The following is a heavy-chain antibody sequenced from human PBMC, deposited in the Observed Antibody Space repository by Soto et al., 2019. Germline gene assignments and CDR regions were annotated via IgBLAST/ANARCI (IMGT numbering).Heavy chain of an antibody. Sequence: EVQLVESGGGLVQPGGSLRLSCAASGFTFSTYSMNWVRQAPGQGLAWVSYISSRSSTIYYADSVKGRFTISRDNAENSLYLQMNSRRDEDTAVYYCARFLRPVADYWGQGTLVTVTS. D-gene: IGHD6-19*01. CDR3: ARFLRPVADY. V-gene: IGHV3-48*02. CDR1: GFTFSTYS. J-gene: IGHJ4*02. CDR2: ISSRSSTI.